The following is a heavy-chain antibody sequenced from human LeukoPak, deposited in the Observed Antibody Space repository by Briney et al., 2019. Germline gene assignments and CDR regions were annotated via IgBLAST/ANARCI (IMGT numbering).Heavy chain of an antibody. D-gene: IGHD2-15*01. CDR3: ARAAQDLHYYYGMDV. Sequence: GGSLRLSCAASGFTFSDYYMSWIRQAPGKGLERVSDISSSGSTIYYADSVKGRFTISRDNAKNSLYLQMNSLRAEDTAVYYCARAAQDLHYYYGMDVRGQGTTVTVSS. CDR2: ISSSGSTI. J-gene: IGHJ6*02. V-gene: IGHV3-11*01. CDR1: GFTFSDYY.